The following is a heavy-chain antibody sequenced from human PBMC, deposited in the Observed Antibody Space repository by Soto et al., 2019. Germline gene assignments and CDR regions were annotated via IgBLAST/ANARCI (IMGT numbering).Heavy chain of an antibody. Sequence: GESLKISCKGSGYSFTSYWISWVRQMPGKGLERMGRIDPSDSYTNYSPSFQGHVTISADKSISTAYLQWSSLKASDTAMYYCARHLRITAGYRSGWIRGNWFGFWGQGTLVTV. CDR2: IDPSDSYT. D-gene: IGHD6-19*01. CDR1: GYSFTSYW. V-gene: IGHV5-10-1*01. CDR3: ARHLRITAGYRSGWIRGNWFGF. J-gene: IGHJ5*01.